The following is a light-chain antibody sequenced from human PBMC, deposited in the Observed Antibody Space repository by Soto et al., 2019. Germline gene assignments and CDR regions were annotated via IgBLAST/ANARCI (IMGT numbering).Light chain of an antibody. V-gene: IGKV3-20*01. Sequence: EIVLTQSPDTLFLSPGERATLSCRASQSVRSERLAWYQQKRGQAPTLLIFDASSRASGTPERFSGSGSGTDFTLTISRLEPEDFAVYYCQEYDGAPPITFGLGTRLEIK. CDR1: QSVRSER. J-gene: IGKJ5*01. CDR3: QEYDGAPPIT. CDR2: DAS.